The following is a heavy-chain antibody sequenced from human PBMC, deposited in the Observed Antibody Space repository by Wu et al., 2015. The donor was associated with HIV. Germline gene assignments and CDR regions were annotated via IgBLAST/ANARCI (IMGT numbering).Heavy chain of an antibody. CDR2: IIPIFGTA. Sequence: QVQLVQSGAEVKKPGSSVKVSCKASGGTFSSYAISWVRQAPGQGLEWMGRIIPIFGTANYAQKFQGRVTITADESTSTAYMELSSLRSEDTAVYYCAREGWYYYGFRGPLLGRMDVVGPRDHGPPSP. CDR3: AREGWYYYGFRGPLLGRMDV. V-gene: IGHV1-69*13. J-gene: IGHJ6*02. CDR1: GGTFSSYA. D-gene: IGHD3-10*01.